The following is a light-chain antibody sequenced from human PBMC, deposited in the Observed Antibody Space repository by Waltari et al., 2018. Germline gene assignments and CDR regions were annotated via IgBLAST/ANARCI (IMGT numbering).Light chain of an antibody. CDR1: QSVSSSY. V-gene: IGKV3-20*01. CDR3: QQYGRSWNT. J-gene: IGKJ2*01. Sequence: EIVLTQSPGTLSLSPGERATLSCRASQSVSSSYLAWYQQKPGQAPRLLIHGASSRAPGIPDRFSGSGSGTDFTLTISRLEPEDFAVYYCQQYGRSWNTFGQGTKLEIK. CDR2: GAS.